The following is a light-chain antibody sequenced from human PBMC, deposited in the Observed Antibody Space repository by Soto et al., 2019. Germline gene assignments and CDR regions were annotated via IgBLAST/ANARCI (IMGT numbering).Light chain of an antibody. CDR2: DVS. CDR3: SSYTTSNTRQIV. J-gene: IGLJ1*01. CDR1: SSDVGGYNY. Sequence: QSVLTLPASVSGSPGQSITISCTGTSSDVGGYNYVSWYQPHPGNAPKLIIYDVSNRPSGVSIRFSGSKSDNTASLTISGLQPEDEADYHCSSYTTSNTRQIVFGTGTKVTVL. V-gene: IGLV2-14*03.